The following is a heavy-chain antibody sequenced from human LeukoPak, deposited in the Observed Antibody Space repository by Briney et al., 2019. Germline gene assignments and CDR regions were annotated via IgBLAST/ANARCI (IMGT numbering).Heavy chain of an antibody. D-gene: IGHD2-21*02. CDR3: ARGRPTYCGGDCYAVYDY. Sequence: ASVKVSCKASGYTFTSYYMHWVRQAPGHGLEWMGIINPSGGSTSYAQKFQGRVTMTRDTSTSTVYMELSSLRSEDTAVYYCARGRPTYCGGDCYAVYDYWGQGTLVTVSS. CDR1: GYTFTSYY. J-gene: IGHJ4*02. CDR2: INPSGGST. V-gene: IGHV1-46*01.